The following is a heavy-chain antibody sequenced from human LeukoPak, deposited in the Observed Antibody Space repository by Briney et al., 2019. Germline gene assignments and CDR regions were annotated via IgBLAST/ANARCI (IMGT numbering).Heavy chain of an antibody. CDR2: INPNSGGT. CDR1: GYTFTGSY. Sequence: ASVKVSCKASGYTFTGSYMHWVRQAPGQGLEWMGWINPNSGGTNYTQKFQGRVTMTRDTSISTAYMELSRLRSDDTAVYYCARALYGGNSVGYWGQGTLVSVSS. CDR3: ARALYGGNSVGY. V-gene: IGHV1-2*02. J-gene: IGHJ4*02. D-gene: IGHD4-23*01.